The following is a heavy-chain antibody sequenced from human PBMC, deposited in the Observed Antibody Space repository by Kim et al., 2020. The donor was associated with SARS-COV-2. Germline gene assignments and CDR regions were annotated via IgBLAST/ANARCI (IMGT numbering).Heavy chain of an antibody. CDR2: IYYSGST. CDR1: GGSISSGGYY. J-gene: IGHJ6*02. D-gene: IGHD1-26*01. V-gene: IGHV4-31*03. CDR3: ARDCRIVGATNGVYYYYGMDV. Sequence: SETLSLTCTVSGGSISSGGYYWSWIRQHPGKGLEWIGYIYYSGSTYYNPSLKSRVTISVDTSKNQFSLKLSSVTAADTAVYYCARDCRIVGATNGVYYYYGMDVWGQGTTVTVSS.